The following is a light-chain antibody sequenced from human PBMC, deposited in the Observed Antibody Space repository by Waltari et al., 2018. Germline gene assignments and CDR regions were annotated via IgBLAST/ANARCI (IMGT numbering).Light chain of an antibody. V-gene: IGKV1-39*01. CDR2: AAF. CDR3: QQSYSALT. CDR1: QSIGTY. J-gene: IGKJ4*01. Sequence: IQMTQSPSSLSASVGDRVTITCRASQSIGTYLNWYQQTPGKAPNLLIYAAFSLQTGVPSRFSGSGSGTHFTLTINSLQPEDFATYYCQQSYSALTFGGGTNVEI.